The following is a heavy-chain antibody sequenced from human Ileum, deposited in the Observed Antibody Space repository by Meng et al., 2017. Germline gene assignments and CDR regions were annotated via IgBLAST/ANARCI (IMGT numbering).Heavy chain of an antibody. D-gene: IGHD3-10*02. CDR2: VYHSGST. Sequence: QVQLQGSGPGLGKPSETLSLTCAVSGGSIESNNWWTWIRQPPGQGLEWIGEVYHSGSTHYNPSLQSRVTISIDNSKNRFSLSLNSVTAADTAIYYCARADYVRYFDLWGRGTLVTVSS. CDR1: GGSIESNNW. CDR3: ARADYVRYFDL. J-gene: IGHJ2*01. V-gene: IGHV4-4*02.